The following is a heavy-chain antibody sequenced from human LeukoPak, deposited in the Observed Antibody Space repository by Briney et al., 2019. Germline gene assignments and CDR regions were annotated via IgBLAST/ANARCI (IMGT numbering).Heavy chain of an antibody. V-gene: IGHV4-61*08. D-gene: IGHD6-19*01. CDR2: IYYSGST. J-gene: IGHJ4*02. CDR1: GGSISSGVYY. CDR3: ARHVGYSSGWYYFGY. Sequence: SETLSLTCTVSGGSISSGVYYWSWIRQPPGKGLEWIGYIYYSGSTNYNPSLKSRVTISVDTSKNQFSLKLSSVTAADTAVYYCARHVGYSSGWYYFGYWGQGTLVTVSS.